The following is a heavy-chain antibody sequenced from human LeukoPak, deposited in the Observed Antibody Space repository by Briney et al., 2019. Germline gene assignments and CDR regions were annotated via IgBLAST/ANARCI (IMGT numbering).Heavy chain of an antibody. V-gene: IGHV1-8*03. Sequence: ASVRVSCKASGYTFTRYDINGVGQAPGQGLEWMGWMNPNRGNTAYAQKFQGRVTIDKNTSISTAYMELSSLRSEDTAVYYCARGLLWRGYDFWSGYYPGGYYYYMDVWGKGTTVTVSS. CDR2: MNPNRGNT. D-gene: IGHD3-3*01. CDR1: GYTFTRYD. CDR3: ARGLLWRGYDFWSGYYPGGYYYYMDV. J-gene: IGHJ6*03.